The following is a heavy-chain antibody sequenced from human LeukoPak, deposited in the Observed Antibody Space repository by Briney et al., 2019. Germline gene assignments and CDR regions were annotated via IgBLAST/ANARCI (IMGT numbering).Heavy chain of an antibody. CDR1: GFTFSNYY. D-gene: IGHD6-19*01. J-gene: IGHJ4*02. V-gene: IGHV3-21*01. CDR2: ISSGSSYI. CDR3: ATGVRGYNSALDY. Sequence: GGSLRLSCAASGFTFSNYYMNWVRQAPGKGLEWVSSISSGSSYIYYADSLKGRFTISRDNAKNSLYLQLNSLRAEDTAVYYCATGVRGYNSALDYWGQGTLVTVSP.